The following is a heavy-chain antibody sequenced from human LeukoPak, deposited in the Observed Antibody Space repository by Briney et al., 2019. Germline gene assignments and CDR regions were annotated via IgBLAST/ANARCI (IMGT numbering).Heavy chain of an antibody. V-gene: IGHV3-11*04. CDR2: MSSSGSTI. CDR3: ARESRQWLVLGGVDY. J-gene: IGHJ4*02. Sequence: GGSLRLSCAASGFTFNDYYMSWIRQAPGKGLEWVSYMSSSGSTIYYADSVKGRFTISRDNTKNSLYLQMNSLRAEDTAVYYCARESRQWLVLGGVDYWGQGTLVTVSS. D-gene: IGHD6-19*01. CDR1: GFTFNDYY.